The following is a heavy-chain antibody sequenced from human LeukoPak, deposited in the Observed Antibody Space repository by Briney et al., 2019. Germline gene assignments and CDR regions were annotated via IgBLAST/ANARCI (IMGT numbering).Heavy chain of an antibody. CDR3: ARDRRDIVVVPAAVYYYYYMDV. D-gene: IGHD2-2*01. Sequence: SETLSLTCTVSGGSISSYYWSWIRQPPGKGLEWIGYIYYSGSTNYNPSLKSRATISVDTSKNQFSLKLSSVTAADTAVYYCARDRRDIVVVPAAVYYYYYMDVWGKGTTVTVSS. CDR2: IYYSGST. V-gene: IGHV4-59*01. CDR1: GGSISSYY. J-gene: IGHJ6*03.